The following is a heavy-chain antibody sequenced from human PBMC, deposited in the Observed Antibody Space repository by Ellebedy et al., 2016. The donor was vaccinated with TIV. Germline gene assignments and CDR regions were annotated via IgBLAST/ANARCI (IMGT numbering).Heavy chain of an antibody. CDR2: ISGSGGST. J-gene: IGHJ4*02. CDR1: GFTFSSYA. V-gene: IGHV3-23*01. Sequence: GESLKISCAASGFTFSSYAMSWVRQAPGKGLEWVSTISGSGGSTYYADSVRGRFTISRDNSKKTLSLQMNSLSADDTAAYYCARGRGGGSDSSTPRYYFDSWGLGTLVTVSS. D-gene: IGHD2-2*01. CDR3: ARGRGGGSDSSTPRYYFDS.